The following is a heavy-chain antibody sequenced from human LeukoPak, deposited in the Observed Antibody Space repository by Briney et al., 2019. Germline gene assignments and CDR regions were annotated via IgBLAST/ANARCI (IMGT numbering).Heavy chain of an antibody. CDR1: GSTVSNNY. CDR2: IYSGGST. D-gene: IGHD4-17*01. CDR3: ARAETRVTTWTT. J-gene: IGHJ4*02. V-gene: IGHV3-66*01. Sequence: GGSLRLSCAASGSTVSNNYMSWVRQAPGKGLEWVSAIYSGGSTYYADSVKGRFTISTDNSKNTVYLQMNSLRAEDTALYYCARAETRVTTWTTWGQGTLVTVSS.